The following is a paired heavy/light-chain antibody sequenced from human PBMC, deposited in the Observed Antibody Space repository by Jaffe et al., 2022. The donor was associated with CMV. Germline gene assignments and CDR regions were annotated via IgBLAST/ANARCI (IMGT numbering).Heavy chain of an antibody. CDR1: GFTFSDYY. CDR3: ASRYCTGGTCPFDY. V-gene: IGHV3-11*01. J-gene: IGHJ4*02. Sequence: QVQLVESGGGLVKPGGSLRLSCAASGFTFSDYYMNWVRQAPGKGLEWVSYISSSGSPIHYADSVKGRFTISRDNAKNSLYLQMNSLRAEDTAVYYCASRYCTGGTCPFDYWGQGTLVTVSS. D-gene: IGHD2-8*02. CDR2: ISSSGSPI.
Light chain of an antibody. J-gene: IGKJ4*01. Sequence: IQLTQSPSSLSASVGDRVTITCRASQGISSYLAWYQQKPGKAPQLLIYAASTLQSGVPSRFSGSGSGTDFTLTISSLQPADFATYYCQQLNSYPLTFGGGTKVEIK. CDR3: QQLNSYPLT. V-gene: IGKV1-9*01. CDR2: AAS. CDR1: QGISSY.